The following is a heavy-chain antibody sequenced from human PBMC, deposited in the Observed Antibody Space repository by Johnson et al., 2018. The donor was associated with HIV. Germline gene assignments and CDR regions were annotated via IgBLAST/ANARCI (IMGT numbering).Heavy chain of an antibody. Sequence: VQLVESGGGLVQPGGSLRLSCAASGITVGTNYMSWVRQAPGKGLEWVSVIFSVGDVYYADSVKGRFTISRDNSKNSLFLHMNSLRVEDTAVYYCAKSGGYPNAFDIWGQGTMVTVSS. J-gene: IGHJ3*02. CDR2: IFSVGDV. V-gene: IGHV3-66*01. CDR3: AKSGGYPNAFDI. CDR1: GITVGTNY. D-gene: IGHD6-13*01.